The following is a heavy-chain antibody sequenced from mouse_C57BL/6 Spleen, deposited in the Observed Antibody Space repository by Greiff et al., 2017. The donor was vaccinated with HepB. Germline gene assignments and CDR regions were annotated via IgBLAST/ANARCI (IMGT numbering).Heavy chain of an antibody. CDR1: GFTFSDYG. CDR2: ISSGSSTI. D-gene: IGHD4-1*01. V-gene: IGHV5-17*01. J-gene: IGHJ2*01. Sequence: EVKLQESGGGLVKPGGSLKLSCAASGFTFSDYGMHWVRQAPEKGLEWVAYISSGSSTIYYADTVKGRFTISRDNAKNTLFLQMTSLRSEDTAMYYCARVGPKLGLFDYWGQGTTLTVSS. CDR3: ARVGPKLGLFDY.